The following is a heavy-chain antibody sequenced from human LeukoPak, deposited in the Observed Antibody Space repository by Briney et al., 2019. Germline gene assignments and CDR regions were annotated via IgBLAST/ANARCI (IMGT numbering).Heavy chain of an antibody. CDR1: GGTFSSYA. CDR3: ATRGYSYGYSYYYYCGMDV. J-gene: IGHJ6*02. Sequence: SVKVSCKASGGTFSSYAISWVRQAPGQGLEWMGGIIPIFGTANYAQKFQGRVTITADESTSTAYMELSSLRSEDTAVYYCATRGYSYGYSYYYYCGMDVWGQGTTVTVSS. D-gene: IGHD5-18*01. CDR2: IIPIFGTA. V-gene: IGHV1-69*13.